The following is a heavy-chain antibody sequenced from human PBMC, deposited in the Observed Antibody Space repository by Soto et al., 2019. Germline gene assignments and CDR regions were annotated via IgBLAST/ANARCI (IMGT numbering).Heavy chain of an antibody. CDR2: LSGSGDHT. CDR1: GFTFNGYA. V-gene: IGHV3-23*01. Sequence: GGSLRLSCAASGFTFNGYAMSWVRQAPGKGLEWVSGLSGSGDHTFYSDSVKGRFTISRDYSKKTVYLQMNSLRVDDTAVYYCATPTPLRGAMITNINFDFWGQGTPVTVSS. J-gene: IGHJ4*02. D-gene: IGHD3-10*01. CDR3: ATPTPLRGAMITNINFDF.